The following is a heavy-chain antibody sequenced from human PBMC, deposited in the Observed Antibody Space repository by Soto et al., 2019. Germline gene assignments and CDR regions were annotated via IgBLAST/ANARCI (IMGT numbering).Heavy chain of an antibody. CDR1: GGSFSGYY. V-gene: IGHV4-34*01. J-gene: IGHJ5*02. CDR3: ARGGVVVTIIVVVTLRGNWFDP. Sequence: QVQLQQWGAGLLKPSETLSLTCAVYGGSFSGYYWSWIRQPPGKGLEWIGEINHSGSTNYNPSLKSRVTISVDTSKNQVSLKLSSVTAADTAVYYCARGGVVVTIIVVVTLRGNWFDPWGQGTLVTVSS. CDR2: INHSGST. D-gene: IGHD3-22*01.